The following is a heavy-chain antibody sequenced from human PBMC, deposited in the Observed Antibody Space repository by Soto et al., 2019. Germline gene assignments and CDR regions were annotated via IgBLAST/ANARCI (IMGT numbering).Heavy chain of an antibody. D-gene: IGHD6-19*01. J-gene: IGHJ4*02. CDR1: GFTVSGTY. Sequence: PGGSLRLPCAASGFTVSGTYIAWARQAPGKGLEWVSVIYSGGAMYYSDSVKGRFTMSVDKSKNTLSLQMNSLRVEDTALYYCARSSAWMYLFDDWGQGTLVTVSS. V-gene: IGHV3-53*01. CDR2: IYSGGAM. CDR3: ARSSAWMYLFDD.